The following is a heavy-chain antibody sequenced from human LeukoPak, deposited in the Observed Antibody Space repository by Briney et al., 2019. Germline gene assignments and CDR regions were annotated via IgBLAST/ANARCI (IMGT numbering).Heavy chain of an antibody. D-gene: IGHD3-10*01. J-gene: IGHJ4*02. CDR3: ARGPLWFGDFPNFDY. V-gene: IGHV1-18*01. CDR1: GYTFTSYG. Sequence: ASVKVSCKASGYTFTSYGISWVRQAPGQGLEWMGWISAYNGNTNYAQKLQGRVTMTTDTSTSTAYMELRSLRSDDTAVHYCARGPLWFGDFPNFDYWGQGTLVTVSS. CDR2: ISAYNGNT.